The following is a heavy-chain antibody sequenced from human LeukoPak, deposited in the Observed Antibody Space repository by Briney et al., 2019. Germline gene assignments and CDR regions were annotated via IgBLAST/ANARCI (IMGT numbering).Heavy chain of an antibody. D-gene: IGHD3-3*01. CDR2: IYTSGST. J-gene: IGHJ5*02. V-gene: IGHV4-4*07. Sequence: PSETLSLTCTVSGGSISSYYWSRIRQPAGKGLEWIGRIYTSGSTNYNPSLKSRVTMSVDTSKNQFSLKLSSVTAADTAVYYCARGAYYDFWSGYYQNWFDPWGQGTLVTVSS. CDR3: ARGAYYDFWSGYYQNWFDP. CDR1: GGSISSYY.